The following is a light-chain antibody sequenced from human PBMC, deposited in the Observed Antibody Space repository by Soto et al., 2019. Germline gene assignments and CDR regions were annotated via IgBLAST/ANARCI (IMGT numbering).Light chain of an antibody. V-gene: IGKV1-33*01. Sequence: DIQMTQSPSSLSASVGDRVTITCQASQDINNYLNWYQQKPGKAPKLLIYDASNLETGVPSRFSGSGAGTDFTFTISSLQPEDVATYYCQQYDNLPMYTFGQGTKLEIK. CDR1: QDINNY. CDR2: DAS. J-gene: IGKJ2*01. CDR3: QQYDNLPMYT.